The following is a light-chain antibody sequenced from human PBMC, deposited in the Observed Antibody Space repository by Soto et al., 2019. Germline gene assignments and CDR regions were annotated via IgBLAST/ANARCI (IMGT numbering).Light chain of an antibody. CDR3: PAGDDSLNGYV. CDR2: SNY. CDR1: SSSVASNA. V-gene: IGLV1-44*01. J-gene: IGLJ1*01. Sequence: VLTQPPSASGTPGQTVIISCSGSSSSVASNAVNWYHQLPGTAPKLLIYSNYERPSGVPDRFSCSKSGTSASLTISGIQSEDAAYYYCPAGDDSLNGYVFGSGTKV.